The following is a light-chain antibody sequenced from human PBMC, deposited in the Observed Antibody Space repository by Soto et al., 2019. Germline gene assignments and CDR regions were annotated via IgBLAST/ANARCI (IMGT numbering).Light chain of an antibody. V-gene: IGLV1-44*01. Sequence: QLVLTQPPSASGTPGQRVTISCSGSDSNIGSNTVNWYQQLPGTAPKLLVYSSNQRPSGVPDRFSGSKSGTSASLAISGLQSEDEADYYCAAWDGSLNGVVFGGGTQLTVL. CDR3: AAWDGSLNGVV. CDR2: SSN. CDR1: DSNIGSNT. J-gene: IGLJ7*01.